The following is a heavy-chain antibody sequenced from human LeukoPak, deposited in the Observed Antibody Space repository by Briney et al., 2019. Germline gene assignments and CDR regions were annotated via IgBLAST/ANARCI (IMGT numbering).Heavy chain of an antibody. CDR1: GGTSNNFA. V-gene: IGHV1-69*04. CDR2: IIPIVNMA. CDR3: ATKDGVPDTYAGYFFGIDV. Sequence: ASVKVSCKATGGTSNNFAFNWVRQAPGQGLEWMGRIIPIVNMADYAQKFQGRVTIIADKSSNTAYMELSSLRSEDTAVYYCATKDGVPDTYAGYFFGIDVWGQGTTVTVSS. D-gene: IGHD2-15*01. J-gene: IGHJ6*02.